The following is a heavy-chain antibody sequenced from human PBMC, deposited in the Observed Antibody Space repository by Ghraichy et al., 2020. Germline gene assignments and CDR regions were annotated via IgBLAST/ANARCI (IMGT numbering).Heavy chain of an antibody. Sequence: SCTVSGGSVSSGSYYWSWIRQPPGKGLEWIGYIYYSGSTNYNPSLKSRVTISVDTSKNQFSLKLSSVTAADTAVYYCARDGHDSPYWGQGTLVTVSS. CDR2: IYYSGST. CDR3: ARDGHDSPY. V-gene: IGHV4-61*01. CDR1: GGSVSSGSYY. D-gene: IGHD3-22*01. J-gene: IGHJ4*02.